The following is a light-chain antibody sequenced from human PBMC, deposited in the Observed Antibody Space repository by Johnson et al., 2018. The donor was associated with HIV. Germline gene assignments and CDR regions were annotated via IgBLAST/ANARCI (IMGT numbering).Light chain of an antibody. CDR2: DND. Sequence: QSVLTQPPSVSAAPGQKVTISCSGSIFNIGNNYVSWYQQVPGAAPKLLISDNDKRPSGIPDRFSGSKSGTSATLDITGLQTGDEADYYCGTWDSSLNTEVVGTGTKVTVL. CDR1: IFNIGNNY. J-gene: IGLJ1*01. V-gene: IGLV1-51*01. CDR3: GTWDSSLNTEV.